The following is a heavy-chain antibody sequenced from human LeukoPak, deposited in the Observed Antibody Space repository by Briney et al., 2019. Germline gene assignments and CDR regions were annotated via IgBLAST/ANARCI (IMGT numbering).Heavy chain of an antibody. V-gene: IGHV4-59*01. CDR2: IYHSGST. Sequence: SETLSLTCTVSGGSISTYYWNWIRQPPGKGLEWIGYIYHSGSTNYNPSLQSRVTISVDTSKNQSSLNLNSVTAADTAVYYCARGGAARLHFQNWGQGTLVTVSS. CDR3: ARGGAARLHFQN. J-gene: IGHJ1*01. CDR1: GGSISTYY. D-gene: IGHD6-6*01.